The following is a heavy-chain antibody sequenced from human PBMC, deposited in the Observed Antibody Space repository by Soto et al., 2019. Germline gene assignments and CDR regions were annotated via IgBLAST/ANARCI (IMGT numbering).Heavy chain of an antibody. V-gene: IGHV3-9*01. Sequence: EVPLVEAGGGLVQPGRSLRLSCAASGFTFDDDAMHWVRRAPGKGLEWVSGIGWNRGSIGSADAVQGRFTISRDNAKTSLYLQMHSLRAEDTALYYCAKDLTPGIDSRCWYHYYYYYMDVWGKGTTVTVSS. J-gene: IGHJ6*03. CDR2: IGWNRGSI. CDR3: AKDLTPGIDSRCWYHYYYYYMDV. D-gene: IGHD6-13*01. CDR1: GFTFDDDA.